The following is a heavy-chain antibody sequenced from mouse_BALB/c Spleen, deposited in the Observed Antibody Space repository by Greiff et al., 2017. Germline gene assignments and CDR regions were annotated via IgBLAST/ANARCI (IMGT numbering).Heavy chain of an antibody. CDR3: ASVPYYAMDY. V-gene: IGHV14-3*02. CDR1: GFNIKDTY. CDR2: IDPANGNT. J-gene: IGHJ4*01. Sequence: VQLQQSGAELVRPGALVKLSCKASGFNIKDTYMHWVKQRPEQGLEWIGRIDPANGNTKYDPKFQGKATITADTSSNTAYLQLSSLTSEDTAVYYCASVPYYAMDYWGQGTSVTVSS.